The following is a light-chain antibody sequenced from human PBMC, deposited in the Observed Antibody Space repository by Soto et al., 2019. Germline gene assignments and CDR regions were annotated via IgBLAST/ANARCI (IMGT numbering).Light chain of an antibody. V-gene: IGLV2-14*01. CDR1: SSEVGGYNY. CDR3: SSYTSSSTLGV. Sequence: QSALTQPASVSGSPGQSITISCTGTSSEVGGYNYVSWYQQHPGKAPKLMIYDVSNRPSGVSNRFSGSKSGNTASLTISGLQAEDEADYYCSSYTSSSTLGVFGTGTKVTVL. CDR2: DVS. J-gene: IGLJ1*01.